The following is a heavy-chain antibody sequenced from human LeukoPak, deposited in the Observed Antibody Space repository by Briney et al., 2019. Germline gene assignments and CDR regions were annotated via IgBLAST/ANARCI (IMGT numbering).Heavy chain of an antibody. CDR2: ISWNSGSI. Sequence: GGSLRLSCAASGFTFYDYAMHWVRHAPGKGLEWASGISWNSGSIGYADSVKGRFTISRDNAKNSLYLQMNSLRAEDTALYYCAKGIPGGPIPYYGMDVWGQGTTVTVSS. D-gene: IGHD2-8*02. J-gene: IGHJ6*02. CDR3: AKGIPGGPIPYYGMDV. CDR1: GFTFYDYA. V-gene: IGHV3-9*01.